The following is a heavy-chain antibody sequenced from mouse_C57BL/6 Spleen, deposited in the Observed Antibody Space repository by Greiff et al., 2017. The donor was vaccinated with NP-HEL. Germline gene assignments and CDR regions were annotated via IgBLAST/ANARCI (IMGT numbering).Heavy chain of an antibody. CDR3: ARGYYGSSQYYFDY. J-gene: IGHJ2*01. CDR2: IDPYDSYT. CDR1: GYTFTSYW. Sequence: VQLQQPGAELVKPGASVKLSCKASGYTFTSYWMQWVKQRPGQGLEWIGEIDPYDSYTNYNQKFKGKATLTVDTSSSTAYMQLSSLTSEDSAVYYCARGYYGSSQYYFDYWGQGTTLTVSS. V-gene: IGHV1-50*01. D-gene: IGHD1-1*01.